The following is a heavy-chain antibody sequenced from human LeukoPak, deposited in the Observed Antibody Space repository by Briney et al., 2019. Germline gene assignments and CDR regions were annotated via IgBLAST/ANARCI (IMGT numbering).Heavy chain of an antibody. J-gene: IGHJ4*02. CDR1: GFTFSNAW. D-gene: IGHD3-3*01. Sequence: GGSLRLSCAASGFTFSNAWMSWVRQTPGKGLEWVGRIQSKTDGGTTDYAAPVKGRFTISRDDSKNTLYMQMNSLKTEDTAVYYCTTGWYYNFWSGYYRDDYWGQGTLVTVSS. CDR2: IQSKTDGGTT. CDR3: TTGWYYNFWSGYYRDDY. V-gene: IGHV3-15*01.